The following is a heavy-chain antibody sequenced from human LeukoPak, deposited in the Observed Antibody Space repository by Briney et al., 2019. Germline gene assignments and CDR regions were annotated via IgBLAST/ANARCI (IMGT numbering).Heavy chain of an antibody. CDR2: ISYDGSNK. CDR3: AKDRSQQLVRGYYYYGMDV. V-gene: IGHV3-30*18. D-gene: IGHD6-6*01. Sequence: GGSLRLSCAASGFTFSSYGMHWVRQAPGKGLEWVAVISYDGSNKYYADSVKGRFTISRDNSKNTLYLQMNSLRAEDTAVYYCAKDRSQQLVRGYYYYGMDVWGQGTTVTVSS. J-gene: IGHJ6*02. CDR1: GFTFSSYG.